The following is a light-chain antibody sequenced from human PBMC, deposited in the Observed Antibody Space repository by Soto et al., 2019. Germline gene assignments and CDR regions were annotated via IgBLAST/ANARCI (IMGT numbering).Light chain of an antibody. CDR2: DAS. CDR3: QQYNSYSWT. V-gene: IGKV1-5*01. Sequence: DIQMTQSPCFLSASAVGKVTITFLATESVSKWLAWYQEKPGNPPRPLIYDASTLESGVPSRFSGSGSGTEFTLTISSLQADDFAIYYCQQYNSYSWTFGQGTKVDIK. CDR1: ESVSKW. J-gene: IGKJ1*01.